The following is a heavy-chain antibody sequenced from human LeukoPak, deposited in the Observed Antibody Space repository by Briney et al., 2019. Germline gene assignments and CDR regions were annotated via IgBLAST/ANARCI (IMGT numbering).Heavy chain of an antibody. Sequence: GGSLRLSCAASGFTFSSYGMHWVRQAPGKGLEWVAFIRYDGSNKYYADSVKGRFTISRDNSKNTLYLQMNSLRAEDTAVYYCAKGPGRVTIFGVTRDPDYWGQGTLVTVS. V-gene: IGHV3-30*02. D-gene: IGHD3-3*01. J-gene: IGHJ4*02. CDR3: AKGPGRVTIFGVTRDPDY. CDR1: GFTFSSYG. CDR2: IRYDGSNK.